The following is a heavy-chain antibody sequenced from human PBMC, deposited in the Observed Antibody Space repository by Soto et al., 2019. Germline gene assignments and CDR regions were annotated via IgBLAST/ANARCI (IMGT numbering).Heavy chain of an antibody. CDR3: ARRGYSSSWYYYYYYGMDV. J-gene: IGHJ6*02. CDR2: MNPNSGNT. V-gene: IGHV1-8*01. Sequence: ASVKVSCKASGYTFTSYDINRVRQATGQGLEWMGWMNPNSGNTGYAQKFQGRVTMTRNTSISTAYMELSSLRSEDTAVYYCARRGYSSSWYYYYYYGMDVWGQGTTVTVSS. D-gene: IGHD6-13*01. CDR1: GYTFTSYD.